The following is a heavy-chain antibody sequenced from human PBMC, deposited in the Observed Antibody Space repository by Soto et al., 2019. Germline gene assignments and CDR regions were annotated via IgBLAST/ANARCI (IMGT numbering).Heavy chain of an antibody. J-gene: IGHJ4*02. V-gene: IGHV1-18*04. Sequence: QVQLVQSGAEVKKPGASVKVSCKASGYTFVAYGISWVRQTPGQGLEWMGWNSPYNGHTKYAEMFQGRVTMTTDTATSTAYLELRSLRSDDTAVYYCASDLPTKVSASDYWGQGTLVTVSS. CDR3: ASDLPTKVSASDY. CDR1: GYTFVAYG. CDR2: NSPYNGHT.